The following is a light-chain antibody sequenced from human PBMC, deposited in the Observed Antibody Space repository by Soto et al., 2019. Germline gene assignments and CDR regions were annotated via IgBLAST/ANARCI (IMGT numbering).Light chain of an antibody. V-gene: IGLV2-14*01. CDR2: DVS. Sequence: QSVLTQPASVSGSPGQSITISCTGTSRDVVGYNYVSWYQQHPGKAPKLMIYDVSNRPSGVSNRFSGSKSGNTASLTISGLQAEDEADYYCSSYTSSSTLYVFGTGTKVTVL. J-gene: IGLJ1*01. CDR1: SRDVVGYNY. CDR3: SSYTSSSTLYV.